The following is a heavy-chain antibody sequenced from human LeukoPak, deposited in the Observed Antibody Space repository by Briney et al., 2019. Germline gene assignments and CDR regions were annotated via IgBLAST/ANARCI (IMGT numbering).Heavy chain of an antibody. Sequence: ASVKVSCKASGYTSTDYYVHWVRQAPGQGLEWMGWINPKNGGTKYAQNFQGRVIMTRDTSISTAYMELTMTSDDTAVYYCVRSSGYDRFYYWGQGSLVTVSS. CDR1: GYTSTDYY. V-gene: IGHV1-2*02. J-gene: IGHJ4*02. CDR2: INPKNGGT. CDR3: VRSSGYDRFYY. D-gene: IGHD5-12*01.